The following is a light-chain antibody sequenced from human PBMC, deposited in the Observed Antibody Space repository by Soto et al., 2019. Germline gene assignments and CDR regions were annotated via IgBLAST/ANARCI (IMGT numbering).Light chain of an antibody. CDR3: QQFDELPRT. J-gene: IGKJ2*01. V-gene: IGKV1-33*01. CDR1: QDIRNN. CDR2: DAS. Sequence: DIQMTQTPSSLSTSVGDSDAITCQASQDIRNNLNWYQQKQGKAPKPLIYDASNLETGVPSRFSGSGSGTDFTLTISSLQPEDVATYYCQQFDELPRTFGQGTNLEIK.